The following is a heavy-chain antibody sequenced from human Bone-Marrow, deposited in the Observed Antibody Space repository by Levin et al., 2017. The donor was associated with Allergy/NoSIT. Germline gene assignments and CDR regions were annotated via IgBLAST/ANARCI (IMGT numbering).Heavy chain of an antibody. Sequence: GESLKISCKTSGYNFNNYDINWVRQAPGQGLQWMGWMKPRSGDTGSTEEFRGRLTMTSEASTGTVFMELSSLMSDDTAVYYCARSGIPSGWLPEYFQHWGQGTLVIGSS. CDR2: MKPRSGDT. D-gene: IGHD6-19*01. CDR3: ARSGIPSGWLPEYFQH. CDR1: GYNFNNYD. J-gene: IGHJ1*01. V-gene: IGHV1-8*01.